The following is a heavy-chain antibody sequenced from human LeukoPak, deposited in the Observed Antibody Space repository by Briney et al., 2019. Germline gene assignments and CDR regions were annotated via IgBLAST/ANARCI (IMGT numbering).Heavy chain of an antibody. CDR2: IHYSGST. J-gene: IGHJ4*02. D-gene: IGHD6-13*01. CDR3: ARGRGIAAAGYFDY. Sequence: SETLSLTCTVSGGFIRSYYWSWIRQPPGKGLEWIGYIHYSGSTNCNPSLKTRVTLSVDTSKNHFSLKLTSVTAADTAVYYCARGRGIAAAGYFDYWGQGTLVTVSS. CDR1: GGFIRSYY. V-gene: IGHV4-59*01.